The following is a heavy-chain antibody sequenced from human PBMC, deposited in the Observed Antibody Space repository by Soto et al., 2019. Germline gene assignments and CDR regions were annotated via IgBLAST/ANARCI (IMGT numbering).Heavy chain of an antibody. CDR2: ISSSSSYI. CDR3: ARARWIQLWLSAFDI. D-gene: IGHD5-18*01. CDR1: GFTFSSYS. Sequence: GGSLRLSCAASGFTFSSYSMNWVRQAPGKGLEWVSSISSSSSYIYYADSVKGRFTISGDNAKNSLYLQMNSLRAEDTAVYYCARARWIQLWLSAFDIWGQGTMVTVSS. J-gene: IGHJ3*02. V-gene: IGHV3-21*01.